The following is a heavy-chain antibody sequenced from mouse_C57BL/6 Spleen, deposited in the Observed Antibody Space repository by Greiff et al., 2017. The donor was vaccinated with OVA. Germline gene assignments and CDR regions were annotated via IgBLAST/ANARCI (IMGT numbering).Heavy chain of an antibody. J-gene: IGHJ2*01. CDR1: GYTFTSYW. V-gene: IGHV1-52*01. Sequence: QVHVKQPGAELVRPGSSVKLSCKASGYTFTSYWMHWVKQRPIQGLEWIGNIDPSDSETHYNQKFKDKATLTVDKSSSTAYMQLSSLTSEDSAVYYCARVYSNWFDYWGQGTTLTVSS. D-gene: IGHD2-5*01. CDR3: ARVYSNWFDY. CDR2: IDPSDSET.